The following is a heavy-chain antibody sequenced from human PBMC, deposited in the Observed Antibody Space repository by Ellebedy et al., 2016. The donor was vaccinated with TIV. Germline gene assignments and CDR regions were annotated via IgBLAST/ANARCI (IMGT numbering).Heavy chain of an antibody. CDR1: GYSFTDDS. CDR3: ARSSGSGHDL. J-gene: IGHJ4*02. CDR2: INLRNGAT. Sequence: ASVKVSXXAPGYSFTDDSMNWVRQAPGQGLEWMGWINLRNGATHYAQKFRDRVTMTSDASTTTAFMELSWLRSDDTAVYYCARSSGSGHDLWGQGTLVTVSS. V-gene: IGHV1-2*02. D-gene: IGHD5-12*01.